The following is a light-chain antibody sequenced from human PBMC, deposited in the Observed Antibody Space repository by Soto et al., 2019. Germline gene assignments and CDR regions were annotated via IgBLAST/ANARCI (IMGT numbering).Light chain of an antibody. CDR2: DAS. V-gene: IGKV1-5*01. CDR1: QSINSW. J-gene: IGKJ2*01. CDR3: QQYNSYSHT. Sequence: DIQMTQSPSTLSASVGDRVTITCRASQSINSWLAWYQQKPGKAPKLLIYDASSLESGVPSKFSGSGSGTEFTLTTSSLQPDDFATYYCQQYNSYSHTFGQGTKLEIK.